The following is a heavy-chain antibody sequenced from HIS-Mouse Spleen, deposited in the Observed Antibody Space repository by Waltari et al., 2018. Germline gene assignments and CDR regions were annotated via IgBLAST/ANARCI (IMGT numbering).Heavy chain of an antibody. CDR1: GGYISSSSSY. CDR3: AREIPYSSSWYDWYFDL. V-gene: IGHV4-39*07. CDR2: IYYSGST. J-gene: IGHJ2*01. D-gene: IGHD6-13*01. Sequence: QLQLQESGPGLVKPSETLSLTCTVPGGYISSSSSYGGWTRQRPGKGLEWIGSIYYSGSTYYNPSLKSRVTISVDTSKNQFSLKLSSVTAADTAVYYCAREIPYSSSWYDWYFDLWGRGTLVTVSS.